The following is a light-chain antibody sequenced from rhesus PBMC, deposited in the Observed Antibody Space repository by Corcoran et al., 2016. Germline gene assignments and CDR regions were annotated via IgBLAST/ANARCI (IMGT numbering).Light chain of an antibody. Sequence: DIQMTQSPSSLSASVGDRVTITCRASENVNSYLNWYQQKSGKAPNLLIYEASTLRSGVPSRFSGSGSGTDYTFTISTLQPEDVATYYCQHGYGTPWTFGQGTKVEIK. CDR2: EAS. J-gene: IGKJ1*01. CDR3: QHGYGTPWT. CDR1: ENVNSY. V-gene: IGKV1-74*01.